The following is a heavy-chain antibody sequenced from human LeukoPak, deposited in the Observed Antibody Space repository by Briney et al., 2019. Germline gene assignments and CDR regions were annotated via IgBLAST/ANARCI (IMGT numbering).Heavy chain of an antibody. D-gene: IGHD3-10*01. CDR1: GGSISSHTFY. V-gene: IGHV4-39*01. Sequence: PSETLSPTRTVSGGSISSHTFYWGWIRQPPGKGLEWIGNIYYSGSTYYNSSLKSRVTISVTASKNQFSLKLTSVTAADTAAYYCARMVRGVILGPNYYSYYMDVWGKGATVAVSS. J-gene: IGHJ6*03. CDR3: ARMVRGVILGPNYYSYYMDV. CDR2: IYYSGST.